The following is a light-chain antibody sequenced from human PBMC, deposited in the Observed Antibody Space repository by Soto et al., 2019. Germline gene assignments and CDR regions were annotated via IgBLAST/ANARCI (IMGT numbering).Light chain of an antibody. Sequence: QSVLTQPPSVSGAPGQRVTISCTGSSSNIGAGYDVPWYQQLPGTAPKLLIYGNSNRPSGVPDRFSGSKSGTPASLAITGLQAEDEADYYCRSYDSSLSGCVFGGGTKLTVL. J-gene: IGLJ3*02. CDR2: GNS. CDR1: SSNIGAGYD. V-gene: IGLV1-40*01. CDR3: RSYDSSLSGCV.